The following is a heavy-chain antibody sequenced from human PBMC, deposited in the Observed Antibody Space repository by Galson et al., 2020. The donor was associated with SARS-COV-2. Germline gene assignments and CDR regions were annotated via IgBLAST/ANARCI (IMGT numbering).Heavy chain of an antibody. D-gene: IGHD2-15*01. Sequence: GGSLRLSCAASGFSFHNYGMTWVRQVPGKGLEWVSSIRWNGDSTGYADSVKGRFTISSDNAQNSMYLQMNSLRVEDTALYFCARGAGYCSGDDCYHDAFDIWGQGAVVTVSS. CDR3: ARGAGYCSGDDCYHDAFDI. V-gene: IGHV3-20*04. CDR1: GFSFHNYG. CDR2: IRWNGDST. J-gene: IGHJ3*02.